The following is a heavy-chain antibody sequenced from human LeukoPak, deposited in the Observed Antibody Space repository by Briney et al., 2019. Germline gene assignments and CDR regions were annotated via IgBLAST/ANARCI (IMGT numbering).Heavy chain of an antibody. CDR3: VKGPRPDITVAHTVEN. J-gene: IGHJ4*02. D-gene: IGHD6-19*01. CDR2: ISSRGDST. V-gene: IGHV3-23*01. Sequence: GGSLILSCAASGFIFSNYAMSWVRQVPGGGLEWVSTISSRGDSTYVADSVKGRVTISRDNSKNPLYLQMNTVRAEDTAVYYCVKGPRPDITVAHTVENWGQGTLVTVSS. CDR1: GFIFSNYA.